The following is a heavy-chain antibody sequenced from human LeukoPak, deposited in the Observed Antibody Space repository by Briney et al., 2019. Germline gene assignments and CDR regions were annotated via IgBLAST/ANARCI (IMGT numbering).Heavy chain of an antibody. V-gene: IGHV1-2*02. CDR2: INPNSGGT. CDR1: GYTFTGNY. D-gene: IGHD4-23*01. Sequence: ASVKVSCKTSGYTFTGNYIHWVRQAPGQGLEWMGWINPNSGGTNYAQKFQGRVTMTRDTSISTAYMGLSRLTSDDTAVYYCARAVDYGGAYYYYYYVDVWGEGTTVTVSS. CDR3: ARAVDYGGAYYYYYYVDV. J-gene: IGHJ6*03.